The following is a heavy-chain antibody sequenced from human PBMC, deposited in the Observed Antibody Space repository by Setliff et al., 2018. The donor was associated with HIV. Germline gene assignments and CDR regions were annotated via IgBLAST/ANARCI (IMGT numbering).Heavy chain of an antibody. CDR3: ARAALRYCTSTSCPRVDAFDI. CDR2: ISTSSATK. J-gene: IGHJ3*02. CDR1: GFTFSNSW. V-gene: IGHV3-11*01. Sequence: GGSLRLSCAASGFTFSNSWMIWIRQAPGQGLEWVSYISTSSATKYYADSVKGRFTISRDNAKNSLYLQMNSVRADDTAVYYCARAALRYCTSTSCPRVDAFDIWGQGTMVTVSS. D-gene: IGHD2-2*01.